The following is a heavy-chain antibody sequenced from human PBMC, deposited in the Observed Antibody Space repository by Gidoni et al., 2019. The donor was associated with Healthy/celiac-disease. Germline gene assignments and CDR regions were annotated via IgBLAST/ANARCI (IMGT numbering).Heavy chain of an antibody. CDR3: ARSREYYGSGSYYTTGFDY. CDR2: ISTSSSYT. J-gene: IGHJ4*02. CDR1: GFTFSDYY. Sequence: QVQLVESGGGLVRPGGSLTLSCAASGFTFSDYYMSWIRQAAGKGLEWVSDISTSSSYTNYADSVKGRFTISRDNAKNSLYLQMNSLRAEDTAVYYCARSREYYGSGSYYTTGFDYWGQGTLVTVSS. V-gene: IGHV3-11*06. D-gene: IGHD3-10*01.